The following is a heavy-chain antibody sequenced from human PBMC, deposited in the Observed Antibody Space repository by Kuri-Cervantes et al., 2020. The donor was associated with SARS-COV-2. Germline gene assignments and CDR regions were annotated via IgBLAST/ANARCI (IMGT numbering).Heavy chain of an antibody. CDR2: IFSNDEK. Sequence: SGPTLEKPTEILTLSCPVSGFSLSNARMGVSWIRQPPGEALEWLAHIFSNDEKSYSTSLKSRLTISKGTSKDQVVLTMTNMDPVDTATYYCVRIRAATVIADYWGQGTLVTVSS. J-gene: IGHJ4*02. V-gene: IGHV2-26*01. CDR3: VRIRAATVIADY. D-gene: IGHD4-11*01. CDR1: GFSLSNARMG.